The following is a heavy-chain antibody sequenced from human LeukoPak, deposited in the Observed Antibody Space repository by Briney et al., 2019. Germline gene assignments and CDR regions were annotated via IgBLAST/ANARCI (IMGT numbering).Heavy chain of an antibody. D-gene: IGHD3-22*01. CDR3: ARDTGQPKGYYYDSSGYRLWYFDL. CDR2: IYYSGST. V-gene: IGHV4-30-4*07. Sequence: PSETLSLTCAVSGGSISSGGYSWSWIRQPPGKGLEWIGYIYYSGSTYYNPSLKSRVTISVDTSKNQFSLKLSSVTAADTAVYYCARDTGQPKGYYYDSSGYRLWYFDLWGRGTLVTVSS. J-gene: IGHJ2*01. CDR1: GGSISSGGYS.